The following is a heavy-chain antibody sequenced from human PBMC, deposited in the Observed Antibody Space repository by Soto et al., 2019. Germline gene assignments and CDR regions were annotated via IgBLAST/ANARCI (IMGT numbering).Heavy chain of an antibody. CDR3: ARAGDGYNYEGGPTGGYYYGMDV. CDR1: GYTFTSYD. V-gene: IGHV1-8*01. Sequence: QVQLVQSGAEVKKPGASVKVSCKASGYTFTSYDINWVRQATGQGLEWMGWMNPNSGNTGYAQKFQGRVTMTRNTSISTAYMELSSLRSEDTAVYYCARAGDGYNYEGGPTGGYYYGMDVWGQGTTVTVSS. D-gene: IGHD5-12*01. J-gene: IGHJ6*02. CDR2: MNPNSGNT.